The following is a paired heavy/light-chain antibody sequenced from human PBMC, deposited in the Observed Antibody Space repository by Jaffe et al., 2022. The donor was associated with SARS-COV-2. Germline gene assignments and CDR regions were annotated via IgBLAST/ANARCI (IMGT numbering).Light chain of an antibody. Sequence: EIVLTQSPGTLSLSPGERATLSCRASQTVSSNYLAWYQQRPGQAPRLLIYGASSRATGIPDRFSGGGSGTDFTLTISRLEPEDFAVYYCQHYGSSRWTFGPGAKVEIK. J-gene: IGKJ1*01. V-gene: IGKV3-20*01. CDR2: GAS. CDR3: QHYGSSRWT. CDR1: QTVSSNY.
Heavy chain of an antibody. CDR3: AKHSGSRYFGSGSFNY. CDR2: IYYTGTT. J-gene: IGHJ4*02. V-gene: IGHV4-39*01. CDR1: GDSIGSGHY. Sequence: QLQLQESGPGLVKPSETLSLSCTVSGDSIGSGHYWGWIRQPPGKGLEWIGSIYYTGTTYYDPSLNSRVTLSVDTSKNQFSVRLSSVTAADTAVYYCAKHSGSRYFGSGSFNYWGQGTLVTVSS. D-gene: IGHD3-10*01.